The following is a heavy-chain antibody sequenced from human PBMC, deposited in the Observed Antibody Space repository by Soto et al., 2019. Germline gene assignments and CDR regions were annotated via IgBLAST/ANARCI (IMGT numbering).Heavy chain of an antibody. V-gene: IGHV4-31*03. CDR1: GGSISSGGYY. J-gene: IGHJ3*02. CDR3: ARGDYYDSSGYYPAAINDAFDI. D-gene: IGHD3-22*01. Sequence: QVQLQESGPGLVKPSQTLSLTCTVSGGSISSGGYYWSWIRQHPGKGLEWIGYIYYSGSTYYNPSLKSRVTISVDTSKNQVSLKLSSVTAADTAVYYCARGDYYDSSGYYPAAINDAFDIWGQGTMVTVSS. CDR2: IYYSGST.